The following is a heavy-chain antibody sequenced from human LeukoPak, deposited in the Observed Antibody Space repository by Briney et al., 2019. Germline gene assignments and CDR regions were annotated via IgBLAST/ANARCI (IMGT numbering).Heavy chain of an antibody. D-gene: IGHD1-1*01. Sequence: GGSLRLSCAASGFTFSSYNMSWVRQAPGKGLEWVSSISSSSSYIYYADPVKGRFTISRDNAKNSLYLQMNSLRAEDTAVYYCARLKRSKTGTRWFDPWGQGTLVTVSS. CDR3: ARLKRSKTGTRWFDP. CDR1: GFTFSSYN. CDR2: ISSSSSYI. J-gene: IGHJ5*02. V-gene: IGHV3-21*01.